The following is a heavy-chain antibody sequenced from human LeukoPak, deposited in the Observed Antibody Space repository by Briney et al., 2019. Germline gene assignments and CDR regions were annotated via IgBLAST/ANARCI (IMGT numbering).Heavy chain of an antibody. CDR3: AIPSPYSSSWYGPKYYYYYCGMDV. D-gene: IGHD6-13*01. V-gene: IGHV1-2*02. Sequence: GASVKVSCKASGYTFTGYYMHWVRQAPGQGLEWMGWINPNSGGTNYAQKFQGRVTMTRDTSISTAYMELSRLRSEDTAVYYCAIPSPYSSSWYGPKYYYYYCGMDVWGQGTTVTVSS. J-gene: IGHJ6*02. CDR1: GYTFTGYY. CDR2: INPNSGGT.